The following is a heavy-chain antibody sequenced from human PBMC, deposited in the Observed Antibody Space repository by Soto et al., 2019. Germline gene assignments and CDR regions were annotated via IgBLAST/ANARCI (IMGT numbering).Heavy chain of an antibody. V-gene: IGHV1-2*02. CDR1: GYPVTAYY. CDR3: TRGGGVGVAGSAAFDM. CDR2: INPATGAA. J-gene: IGHJ3*02. D-gene: IGHD3-3*01. Sequence: QLHLVQSGAVVKKPGASVTVSCSASGYPVTAYYMHWVRQAPGRGLEWMGGINPATGAAKYTQTFLGRGPMTRDTSTITVFMELRCLSSENTAVFYFTRGGGVGVAGSAAFDMWGQGTLVTVSS.